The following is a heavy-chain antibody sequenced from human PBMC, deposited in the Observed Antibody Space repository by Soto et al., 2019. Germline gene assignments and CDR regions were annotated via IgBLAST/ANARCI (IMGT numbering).Heavy chain of an antibody. Sequence: KPSETLSLTCAVSGGSISSGGYSWSWIRQPPGKGLEWIGYIYHSGSTYYNPSLKSRVTISVDRSKNQFSLKLSSVTAADTAVYYCARVLGSYAARPPSEWFDPWGQGTLVTVSS. CDR2: IYHSGST. D-gene: IGHD6-6*01. J-gene: IGHJ5*02. CDR1: GGSISSGGYS. V-gene: IGHV4-30-2*01. CDR3: ARVLGSYAARPPSEWFDP.